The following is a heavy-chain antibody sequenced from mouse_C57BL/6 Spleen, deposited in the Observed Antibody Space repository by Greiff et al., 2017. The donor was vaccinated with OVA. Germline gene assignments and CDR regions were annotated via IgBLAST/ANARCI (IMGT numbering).Heavy chain of an antibody. CDR1: GYAFTNYL. Sequence: QVQLQQSGAELVRPGTSVKVSCKASGYAFTNYLIEWVKQRPGQGLEWIGVINPGSGGTNYNEKFKGKATLTADKSSSTAYMQLSSLTSEDSAVYFCARSDYDYDDYAMDYWGQGTSVTVSS. J-gene: IGHJ4*01. V-gene: IGHV1-54*01. CDR2: INPGSGGT. CDR3: ARSDYDYDDYAMDY. D-gene: IGHD2-4*01.